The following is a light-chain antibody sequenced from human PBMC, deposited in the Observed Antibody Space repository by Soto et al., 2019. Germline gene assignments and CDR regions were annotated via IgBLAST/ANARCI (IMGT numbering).Light chain of an antibody. CDR1: QSLSSSY. CDR2: GAS. CDR3: QQYGSSSWT. J-gene: IGKJ1*01. Sequence: LTLCPGTQSVSPGERATLSCRARQSLSSSYLAWYQQKPGQAPRRLIYGASNRATGIPDRFSGSGSGTEFTLIISRLEPEDFAVYYCQQYGSSSWTFGQGTKVDIK. V-gene: IGKV3-20*01.